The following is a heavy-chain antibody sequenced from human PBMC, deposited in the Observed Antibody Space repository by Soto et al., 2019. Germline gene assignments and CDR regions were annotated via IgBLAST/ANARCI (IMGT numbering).Heavy chain of an antibody. CDR3: AKGGLLWFGDPNAFDI. Sequence: GGSLRLSCAASGFTFSSYGMHWVRQAPGKGLEWVAVISYDGCNKYYADSVKGRFTISRDNSKNTLYLQMNSLRAEDTAVYYCAKGGLLWFGDPNAFDIWGQGTMVTVSS. CDR2: ISYDGCNK. V-gene: IGHV3-30*18. CDR1: GFTFSSYG. J-gene: IGHJ3*02. D-gene: IGHD3-10*01.